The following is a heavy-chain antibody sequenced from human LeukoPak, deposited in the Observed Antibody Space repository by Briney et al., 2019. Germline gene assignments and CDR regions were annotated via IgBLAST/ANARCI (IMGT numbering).Heavy chain of an antibody. V-gene: IGHV3-21*01. Sequence: SGGSLRLSCAASGFTFSSYSMNWVRQAPGKGLEWVSSISSSSSYIYYADSVKGRFTISRDNAKNSLYLQMNSLRAEDTVVYYCATGPNGDYFDYWGQGTLVTVSS. CDR2: ISSSSSYI. CDR3: ATGPNGDYFDY. CDR1: GFTFSSYS. J-gene: IGHJ4*02. D-gene: IGHD4-17*01.